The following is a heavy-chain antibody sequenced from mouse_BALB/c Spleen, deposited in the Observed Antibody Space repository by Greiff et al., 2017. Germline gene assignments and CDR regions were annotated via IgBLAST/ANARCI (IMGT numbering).Heavy chain of an antibody. CDR1: GFTFSDYY. CDR3: ARGPLRGAMDY. CDR2: ISDGGSYT. J-gene: IGHJ4*01. V-gene: IGHV5-4*02. Sequence: EVQRVESGGGLVKPGGSLKLSCAASGFTFSDYYMYWVRQTPEKRLEWVATISDGGSYTYYPDSVKGRFTISRDNAKNNLYLQMSSLKSEDTAMYFCARGPLRGAMDYWGQGTSVTVSS. D-gene: IGHD1-1*01.